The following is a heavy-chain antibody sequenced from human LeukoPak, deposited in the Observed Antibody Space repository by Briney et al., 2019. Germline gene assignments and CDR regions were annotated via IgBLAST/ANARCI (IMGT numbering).Heavy chain of an antibody. CDR1: GYTFISCY. CDR2: INPSGGRT. J-gene: IGHJ5*02. V-gene: IGHV1-46*01. CDR3: ARDSSGWYHWFDP. D-gene: IGHD6-19*01. Sequence: ASVKVSCKACGYTFISCYIHWVRHAPGQGLEWMGIINPSGGRTGNAQKSQGRATMTRDMSRSTVYMELSSLRSEDTAVYYCARDSSGWYHWFDPWGQGTLVTVSS.